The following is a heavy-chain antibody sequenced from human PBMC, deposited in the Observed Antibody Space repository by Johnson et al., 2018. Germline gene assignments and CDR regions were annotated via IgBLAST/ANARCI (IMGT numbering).Heavy chain of an antibody. V-gene: IGHV3-30*03. CDR2: ISFDETIE. Sequence: QVQLVQSGGGAVQPGRSLRLSCVGSGFTFSNYGLHWVRQPPGKGLEWVAVISFDETIEQYVDSGKGRFTISRDNAKNSLYLQMNSLRAEDTTVYYCARGFYGSGTYYSPSYGMDVWGQGTTVTVSS. J-gene: IGHJ6*02. CDR1: GFTFSNYG. CDR3: ARGFYGSGTYYSPSYGMDV. D-gene: IGHD3-10*01.